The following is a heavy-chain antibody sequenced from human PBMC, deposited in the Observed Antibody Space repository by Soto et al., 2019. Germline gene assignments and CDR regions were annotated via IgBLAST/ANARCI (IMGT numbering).Heavy chain of an antibody. CDR1: GFTFSDHY. J-gene: IGHJ4*02. V-gene: IGHV3-72*01. CDR3: ARVSTNYDILTGYYTLPDY. D-gene: IGHD3-9*01. Sequence: EVQLVESGGGLVQPGGTLRLSCAASGFTFSDHYMDWVRQAPGKGLEWFGRTRNKANRYTTEYAASVKGKFTISRDDSQISLYLQMNSLKTEDTAVYYCARVSTNYDILTGYYTLPDYWGQGTLVTVSS. CDR2: TRNKANRYTT.